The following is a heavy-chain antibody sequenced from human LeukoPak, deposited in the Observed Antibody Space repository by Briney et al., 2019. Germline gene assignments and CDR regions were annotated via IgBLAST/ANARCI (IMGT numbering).Heavy chain of an antibody. J-gene: IGHJ4*02. D-gene: IGHD3-22*01. CDR3: ARPTYDSSDYYYVFDY. CDR1: GYTFTSYG. CDR2: ISAYNGNT. Sequence: ASVKVSCKASGYTFTSYGISWVRQAHGQGLEWMGWISAYNGNTNYAQKFQGRVTMTTDTFTSIAYMELRSLRSDDTAVYYCARPTYDSSDYYYVFDYWGQGTLVTVSS. V-gene: IGHV1-18*01.